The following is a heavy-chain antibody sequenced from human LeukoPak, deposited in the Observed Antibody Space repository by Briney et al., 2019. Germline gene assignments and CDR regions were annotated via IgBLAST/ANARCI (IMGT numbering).Heavy chain of an antibody. CDR3: ARDLSGEQLVHDAFDI. CDR1: GGTFSSYA. V-gene: IGHV1-69*05. D-gene: IGHD6-6*01. J-gene: IGHJ3*02. Sequence: SVKVSCKASGGTFSSYAISWVRQAPGQGLEWMGGIIPIFGTANYAQKFQGRVTITTDESTSTAYMELSSLRSEDTAVYYCARDLSGEQLVHDAFDIWGQGTMVTVSS. CDR2: IIPIFGTA.